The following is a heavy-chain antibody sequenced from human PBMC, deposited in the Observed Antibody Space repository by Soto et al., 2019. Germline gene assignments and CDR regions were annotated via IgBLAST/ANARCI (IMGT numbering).Heavy chain of an antibody. CDR2: INYSRSS. D-gene: IGHD3-22*01. J-gene: IGHJ4*01. V-gene: IGHV4-31*03. CDR1: GGSINSGGCY. CDR3: AGNYYNSKVYGY. Sequence: PSETLSLTCTVSGGSINSGGCYWSWIRQHPGKGLEWIRYINYSRSSNYNPSLKSRVIISRDTSKNRLSLDLRSVTAAETAIYYCAGNYYNSKVYGYWGQGTLASVSS.